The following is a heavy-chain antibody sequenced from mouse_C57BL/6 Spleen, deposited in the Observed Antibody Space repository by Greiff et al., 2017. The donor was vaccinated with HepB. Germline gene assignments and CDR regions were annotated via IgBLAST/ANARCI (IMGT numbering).Heavy chain of an antibody. CDR3: ARSGDGYYDGASWFAY. CDR2: IDPSDSYT. V-gene: IGHV1-59*01. Sequence: QVQLKQPGAELVRPGTSVKLSCKASGYTFTSYWMHWVKQRPGQGLEWIGVIDPSDSYTNYNQKFKGKATLTVDTSSSTAYMQLSSLTSEDSAVYYCARSGDGYYDGASWFAYWGQGTLVTVSA. CDR1: GYTFTSYW. J-gene: IGHJ3*01. D-gene: IGHD2-3*01.